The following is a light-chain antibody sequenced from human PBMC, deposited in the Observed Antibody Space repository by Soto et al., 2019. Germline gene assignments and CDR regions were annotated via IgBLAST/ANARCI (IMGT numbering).Light chain of an antibody. CDR3: QQYNGFPRT. CDR2: NAS. Sequence: DIQMTQSPSTLSASVGDRVTITCRASQSLSSWLAWYQQKPGKAPKLLIYNASTLQSGVPSRFSGSGSGTEFTLTLTSLQPDDFATYYCQQYNGFPRTFGQGTKVEIK. J-gene: IGKJ1*01. V-gene: IGKV1-5*03. CDR1: QSLSSW.